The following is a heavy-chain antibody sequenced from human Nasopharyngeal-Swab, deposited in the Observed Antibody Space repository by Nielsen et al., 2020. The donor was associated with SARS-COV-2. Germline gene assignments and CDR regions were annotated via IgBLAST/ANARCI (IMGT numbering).Heavy chain of an antibody. CDR2: ISSSSSYT. D-gene: IGHD7-27*01. J-gene: IGHJ6*03. CDR3: ARTRNWGDYYYYMDV. CDR1: GFTFSDYY. V-gene: IGHV3-11*06. Sequence: LKISCAASGFTFSDYYMSWIRQAPGKGLEWVSYISSSSSYTNYADSVKGRFTISRDNAKNSLYLQMNSLRAEDTAVYYCARTRNWGDYYYYMDVWGKGTTVTVSS.